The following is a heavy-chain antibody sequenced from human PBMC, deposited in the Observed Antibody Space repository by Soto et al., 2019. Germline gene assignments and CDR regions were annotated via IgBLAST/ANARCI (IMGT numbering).Heavy chain of an antibody. CDR3: VGQEVLRFLEWTPVVY. J-gene: IGHJ4*02. D-gene: IGHD3-3*01. CDR2: IYYSGST. Sequence: QLQLQESGPGLVKPSETLSLTCTVSGGSISSSSYYWGWIRQPPGKGLEWIGSIYYSGSTFYNPSLKSRVTISVDKSKNQFSLKLSSVTAADTAVYYWVGQEVLRFLEWTPVVYWGQGTLVTVSS. CDR1: GGSISSSSYY. V-gene: IGHV4-39*01.